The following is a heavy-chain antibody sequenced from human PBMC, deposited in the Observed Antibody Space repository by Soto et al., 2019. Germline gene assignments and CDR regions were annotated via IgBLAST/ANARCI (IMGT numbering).Heavy chain of an antibody. CDR3: SNSLFGGTDI. V-gene: IGHV3-23*01. Sequence: GGSLRLSCADSRFTFSTHAIIWVRQAPGKELEWVSGISGGGGDTSYADYVRGRFTCSRDNSKNTLYRQMNSLSAEDTALYFSSNSLFGGTDIWGQGTMVTVS. CDR1: RFTFSTHA. D-gene: IGHD2-15*01. J-gene: IGHJ3*02. CDR2: ISGGGGDT.